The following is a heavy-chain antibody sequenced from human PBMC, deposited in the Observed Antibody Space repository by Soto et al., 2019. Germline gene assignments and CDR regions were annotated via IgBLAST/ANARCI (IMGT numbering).Heavy chain of an antibody. J-gene: IGHJ4*02. D-gene: IGHD2-8*01. V-gene: IGHV4-31*03. CDR2: IYSSGST. Sequence: QVQLEASGPGLVKPSQTLSLTCSVSGGSIRSGGYFWTWIRQPPGKGLEYIGHIYSSGSTYYIPSLRRRLTRSLDTSKNQFSLNLTSVTAADTALYFCARLNSGLYQSFDSWGQGALVTVSS. CDR1: GGSIRSGGYF. CDR3: ARLNSGLYQSFDS.